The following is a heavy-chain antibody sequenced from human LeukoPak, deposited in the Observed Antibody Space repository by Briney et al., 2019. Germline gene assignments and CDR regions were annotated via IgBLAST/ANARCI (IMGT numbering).Heavy chain of an antibody. CDR3: ARDLRYDSSGYYYRYYFDY. CDR2: INPSGGST. J-gene: IGHJ4*02. V-gene: IGHV1-46*01. Sequence: WASVKVSCKASGYTFTSYYMHWVRQAPGQGLEWMGIINPSGGSTSYAQKFQGRVTMTRDTSTSTAYMELSSLRSEDTAVYYCARDLRYDSSGYYYRYYFDYWGQGTLVTVSS. D-gene: IGHD3-22*01. CDR1: GYTFTSYY.